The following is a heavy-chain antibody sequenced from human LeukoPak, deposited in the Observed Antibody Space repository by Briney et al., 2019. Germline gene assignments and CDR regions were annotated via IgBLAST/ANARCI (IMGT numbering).Heavy chain of an antibody. J-gene: IGHJ4*02. CDR2: LYSDGNT. CDR3: ARGVEPLAANTLAY. D-gene: IGHD1-14*01. CDR1: GFAFSDYW. V-gene: IGHV3-53*01. Sequence: GGSLRLSCATFGFAFSDYWMTWVRQAPGKGLEWVSVLYSDGNTKYADSVQGRFTISRDNSKNTLYLEMNSLSPDDTAVYYCARGVEPLAANTLAYWGQGTLVTVSS.